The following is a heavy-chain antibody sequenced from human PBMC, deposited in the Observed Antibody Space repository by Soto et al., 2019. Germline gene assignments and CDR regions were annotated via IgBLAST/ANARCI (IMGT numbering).Heavy chain of an antibody. CDR2: IYHSGST. CDR3: ASRLTLATTTGDVFDL. V-gene: IGHV4-59*01. CDR1: SGSIINYY. D-gene: IGHD4-17*01. Sequence: QVQLQESGPGLVKPSETLSLTCTVSSGSIINYYWSWIRQPPGNGLEWIGDIYHSGSTNYNTFLKSRVTMSVDMSRQQISLKLNAVTAADTGVYYCASRLTLATTTGDVFDLWGQGTRVTVSS. J-gene: IGHJ3*01.